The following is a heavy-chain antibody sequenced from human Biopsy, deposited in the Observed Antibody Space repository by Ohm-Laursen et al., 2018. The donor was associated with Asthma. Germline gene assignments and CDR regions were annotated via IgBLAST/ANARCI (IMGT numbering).Heavy chain of an antibody. D-gene: IGHD6-19*01. Sequence: ASVTASCKISGYSLTDLSMHWVRQAPGQGLEWMGGHDHEEGGTVNARRFQGRVTITADESTSTAYMEVTSLRSEDTAIYYCARCQVGYSSGWSLLLKKIYYSGMDVWGQGTAVTVSS. CDR2: HDHEEGGT. CDR3: ARCQVGYSSGWSLLLKKIYYSGMDV. J-gene: IGHJ6*02. V-gene: IGHV1-24*01. CDR1: GYSLTDLS.